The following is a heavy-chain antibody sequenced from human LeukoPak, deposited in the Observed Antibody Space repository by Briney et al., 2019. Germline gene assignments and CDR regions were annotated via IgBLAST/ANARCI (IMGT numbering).Heavy chain of an antibody. Sequence: GSVTVSCKASGYTFTSYYMHWVRQAPGQGLEWMGIINPSGGSTSYAQKFQGRVTMTRDTSTSTVYMELSSLRSEDTAVYYCARPESLLWFGELSGGLDYWGQGTLVTVSS. V-gene: IGHV1-46*01. D-gene: IGHD3-10*01. CDR1: GYTFTSYY. CDR3: ARPESLLWFGELSGGLDY. CDR2: INPSGGST. J-gene: IGHJ4*02.